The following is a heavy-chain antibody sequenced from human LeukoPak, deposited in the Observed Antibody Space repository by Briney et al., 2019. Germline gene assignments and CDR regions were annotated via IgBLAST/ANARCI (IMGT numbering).Heavy chain of an antibody. CDR3: ARMRLESLSFLEWLNRRGGAFDI. CDR1: GYTFTGYY. Sequence: GASVKVSCKASGYTFTGYYMHWVRQAPGQGLEWMGWINPNSGGTNYAQKFQGRVTMTRDTSISTAYMALSRLRSDDTAVYYCARMRLESLSFLEWLNRRGGAFDIWGQGTMVTVSS. V-gene: IGHV1-2*02. D-gene: IGHD3-3*01. J-gene: IGHJ3*02. CDR2: INPNSGGT.